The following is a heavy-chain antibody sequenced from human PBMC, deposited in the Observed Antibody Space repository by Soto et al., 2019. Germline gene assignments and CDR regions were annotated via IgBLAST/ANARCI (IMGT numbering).Heavy chain of an antibody. CDR3: VKDRLLSGRLVVVTADFDY. CDR2: ISSNGGST. CDR1: GFTFSRDA. J-gene: IGHJ4*02. Sequence: GGSLRLSCSASGFTFSRDAMHWVRQAPGKGLEYVSAISSNGGSTYYADSVKGRFTISRDNSKSTPYLQMSSLRAEDTAVYYCVKDRLLSGRLVVVTADFDYWGQGTLVTVSS. D-gene: IGHD2-21*02. V-gene: IGHV3-64D*08.